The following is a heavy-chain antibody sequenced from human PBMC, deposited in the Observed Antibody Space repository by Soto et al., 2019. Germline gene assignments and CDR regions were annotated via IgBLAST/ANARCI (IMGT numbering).Heavy chain of an antibody. V-gene: IGHV3-7*01. Sequence: GGSLRLSCAASGFTFSTYWMTWVRQAPGKGLEWVANIKEDGGEKYYVDSVKGRFTISRDNAKSSLYLQMNSLRADDTAMYYCVRDRGWFTFDYWGQGILVTVSS. CDR1: GFTFSTYW. J-gene: IGHJ4*02. CDR2: IKEDGGEK. CDR3: VRDRGWFTFDY. D-gene: IGHD6-19*01.